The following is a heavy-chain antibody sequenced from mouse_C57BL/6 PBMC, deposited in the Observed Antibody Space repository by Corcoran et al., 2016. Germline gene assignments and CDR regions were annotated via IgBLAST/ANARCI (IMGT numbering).Heavy chain of an antibody. CDR3: ASPYYEEYFDY. CDR2: INPYNGGT. J-gene: IGHJ2*01. CDR1: GYTFTDYY. Sequence: EVQLQQSGPVLVKPGASVKMSCKASGYTFTDYYMNWVKQSHGKSLEWIGVINPYNGGTSYNQKFKGKATLTVDKSSSTAYMELNSLTSEDSAVYYCASPYYEEYFDYWGQGTTLTVSS. V-gene: IGHV1-19*01. D-gene: IGHD2-10*01.